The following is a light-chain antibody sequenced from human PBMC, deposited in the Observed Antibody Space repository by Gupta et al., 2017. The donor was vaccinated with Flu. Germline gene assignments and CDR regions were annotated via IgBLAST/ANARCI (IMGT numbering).Light chain of an antibody. CDR1: PSIRDW. CDR3: QQYYTYLGT. J-gene: IGKJ2*01. V-gene: IGKV1-5*03. Sequence: PSTLSASVADRVTITVLSSPSIRDWLAWYQQKPGKAPNLLIYKASRVESGVPSRFSGSGSGTEFTLTISSLQPEDSATYYCQQYYTYLGTFGEGTXLEIK. CDR2: KAS.